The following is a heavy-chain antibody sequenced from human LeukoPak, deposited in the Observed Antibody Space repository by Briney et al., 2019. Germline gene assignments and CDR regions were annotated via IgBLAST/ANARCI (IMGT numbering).Heavy chain of an antibody. V-gene: IGHV1-8*01. CDR2: MNPNSGNT. CDR3: ARVYDFWPNYGSPFNL. CDR1: GYTFTSYD. Sequence: ASVKVSCNASGYTFTSYDINWVRHAPGQGLEWMGWMNPNSGNTGYAQKFQGRVTMTRSTSISTAYMELSSLRSEDTAVYYCARVYDFWPNYGSPFNLWGRGTLVTVSS. J-gene: IGHJ2*01. D-gene: IGHD3-3*01.